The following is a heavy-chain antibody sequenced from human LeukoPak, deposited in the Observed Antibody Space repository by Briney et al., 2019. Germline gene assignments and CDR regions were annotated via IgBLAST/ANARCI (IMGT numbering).Heavy chain of an antibody. CDR1: GDSISSGSYF. Sequence: SQTLSLTCTVSGDSISSGSYFWSWIRQPAGKGLEWIGRIYTSGSTNYNPSLKSRVTISVDTSKNQFSLKLSSVTAADTAVYYCARCRYDYRTVDPWGQGTLVSVSS. V-gene: IGHV4-61*02. D-gene: IGHD4-11*01. CDR3: ARCRYDYRTVDP. J-gene: IGHJ5*02. CDR2: IYTSGST.